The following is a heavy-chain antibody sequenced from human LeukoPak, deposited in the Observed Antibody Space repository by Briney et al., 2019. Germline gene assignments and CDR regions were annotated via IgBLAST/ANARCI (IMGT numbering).Heavy chain of an antibody. V-gene: IGHV3-23*01. CDR1: GFTFSNYV. Sequence: PGGSLRLSCAASGFTFSNYVMSWVRQAPGKGPEWVSGINGGGGSTFYAESVTGRFTISRDNSKSTLFLQMNTLRAEDTAVYYCVKDGRRSPPCWGQGTLVTVSP. CDR2: INGGGGST. J-gene: IGHJ4*02. CDR3: VKDGRRSPPC. D-gene: IGHD2-15*01.